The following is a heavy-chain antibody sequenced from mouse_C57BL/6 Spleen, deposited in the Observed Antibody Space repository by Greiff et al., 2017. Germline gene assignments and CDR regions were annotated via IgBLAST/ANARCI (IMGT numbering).Heavy chain of an antibody. CDR1: GYTFTDYY. CDR3: ARDDGDWYFDD. CDR2: IYPGSGNT. J-gene: IGHJ1*03. Sequence: LVESGAELVRPGASVKLSCKASGYTFTDYYINWVKQRPGQGLEWIARIYPGSGNTYYNEKFKGKATLTAEKSSSTAYMQLSSLTSEDSAVYFCARDDGDWYFDDWGTGTTVTVSS. V-gene: IGHV1-76*01. D-gene: IGHD2-3*01.